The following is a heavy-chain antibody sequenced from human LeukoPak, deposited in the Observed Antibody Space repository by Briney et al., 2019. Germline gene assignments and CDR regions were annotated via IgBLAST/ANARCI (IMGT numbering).Heavy chain of an antibody. D-gene: IGHD3-9*01. CDR2: IYSGGKT. J-gene: IGHJ4*02. Sequence: SETLSLTCTVSGAPISSDAYYWSWIRHHEGTGLGWMGFIYSGGKTYYNPSLRSGVTISADTPKNQFSLKLTSVTAADTAVYYCARGLAYYDILTGYYKRSPLSYFDYWGQGTLVTVSS. CDR3: ARGLAYYDILTGYYKRSPLSYFDY. V-gene: IGHV4-31*03. CDR1: GAPISSDAYY.